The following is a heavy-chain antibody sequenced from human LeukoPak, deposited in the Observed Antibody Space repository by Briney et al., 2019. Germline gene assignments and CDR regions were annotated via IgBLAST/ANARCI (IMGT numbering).Heavy chain of an antibody. D-gene: IGHD3-22*01. V-gene: IGHV4-34*01. CDR2: INHSGST. J-gene: IGHJ4*02. CDR3: ARHDSSGYYYPGPYYFDY. Sequence: PSETLSLTCAVYGGSFSGYYWSWIRQPPGKGLEWIGEINHSGSTNYNPSLKSRVTISVDTSKNQFSLKLSSVTAADTAVYYCARHDSSGYYYPGPYYFDYWGQGTLVTVSS. CDR1: GGSFSGYY.